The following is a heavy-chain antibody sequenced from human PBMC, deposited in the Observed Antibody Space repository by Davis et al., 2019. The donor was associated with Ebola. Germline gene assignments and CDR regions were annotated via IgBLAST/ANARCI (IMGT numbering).Heavy chain of an antibody. J-gene: IGHJ4*02. CDR1: GYTFTNYY. V-gene: IGHV1-18*04. Sequence: ASVKVSCKASGYTFTNYYMHWVRQAPGQGLEWMGWISAYNGNTNYAQKLQGRVTMTTDTSTSTAYMELRSLRSDDTAVYYCARDFRIAARPVPGYWGQGTLVTVSS. CDR2: ISAYNGNT. D-gene: IGHD6-6*01. CDR3: ARDFRIAARPVPGY.